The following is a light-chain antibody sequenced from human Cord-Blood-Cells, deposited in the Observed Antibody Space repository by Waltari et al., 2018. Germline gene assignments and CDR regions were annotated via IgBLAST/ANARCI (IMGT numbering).Light chain of an antibody. V-gene: IGLV2-23*01. CDR1: SSDVGSYNL. J-gene: IGLJ1*01. Sequence: QSALTQPASVSGSPGQSITIPCTGTSSDVGSYNLVSWYQQHQGKAPKLMIYEGSTRPSGVSNRFSGSKSGNTASLTISGLQAEDEADYYCCSYAGSSTYVFGTGTKVTVL. CDR3: CSYAGSSTYV. CDR2: EGS.